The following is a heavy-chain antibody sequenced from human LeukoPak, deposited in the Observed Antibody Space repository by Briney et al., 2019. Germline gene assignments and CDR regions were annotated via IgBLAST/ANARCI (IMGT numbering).Heavy chain of an antibody. CDR3: ARGGGIVVVPAAIRPYRYNWFDP. D-gene: IGHD2-2*01. CDR1: GGPFSGYY. CDR2: INHSGST. V-gene: IGHV4-34*01. Sequence: PSETLSLTCAVYGGPFSGYYWSWIRQPPGKGLEWIGEINHSGSTNYNPSLKSRVTISVDTSKNQFSLKLSSVTAADTAVYYCARGGGIVVVPAAIRPYRYNWFDPWGQGTLVTVSS. J-gene: IGHJ5*02.